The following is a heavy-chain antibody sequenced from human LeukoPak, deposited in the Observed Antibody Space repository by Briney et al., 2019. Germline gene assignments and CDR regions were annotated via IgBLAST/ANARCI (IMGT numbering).Heavy chain of an antibody. J-gene: IGHJ4*02. CDR2: IYHSGST. CDR1: GGSISSGGYS. V-gene: IGHV4-30-2*01. CDR3: ARMYDILTGYFDY. D-gene: IGHD3-9*01. Sequence: SQTLSLTCAVSGGSISSGGYSWSWIRQPPGKGLEWIGYIYHSGSTYYNPSLKSRVTISVDRSKNQFSLKLSSVTAADTAVYYCARMYDILTGYFDYWGQGTLVTVSS.